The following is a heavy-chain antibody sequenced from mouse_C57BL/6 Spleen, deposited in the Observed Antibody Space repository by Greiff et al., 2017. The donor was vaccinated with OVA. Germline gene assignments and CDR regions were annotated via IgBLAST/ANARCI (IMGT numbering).Heavy chain of an antibody. CDR3: TTTVVARDGCAY. D-gene: IGHD1-1*01. V-gene: IGHV2-9-1*01. J-gene: IGHJ3*01. CDR1: GFSLTSYA. CDR2: IWTGGGT. Sequence: VQLQQSGPGLVAPSQSLSITCTVSGFSLTSYAISWVRQPPGKGLEWLGVIWTGGGTNYNSALTSRLSISKDNSKRQVFLKMNSLQTDDTARYYCTTTVVARDGCAYWGQGTLVTVSA.